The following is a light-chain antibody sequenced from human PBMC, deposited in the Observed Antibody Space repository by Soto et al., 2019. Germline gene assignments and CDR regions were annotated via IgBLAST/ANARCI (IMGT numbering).Light chain of an antibody. Sequence: QSALTQPASVSGSPGQSITISCTGTSSDIGGFNYVSWYQQPPGKVPKLMIYDVSNRPSGVSNRFSGSKSGNTASLTISGLQAEDEADYYCTSYTSSSTPVVFGGGTKLTVL. V-gene: IGLV2-14*01. CDR2: DVS. CDR3: TSYTSSSTPVV. CDR1: SSDIGGFNY. J-gene: IGLJ2*01.